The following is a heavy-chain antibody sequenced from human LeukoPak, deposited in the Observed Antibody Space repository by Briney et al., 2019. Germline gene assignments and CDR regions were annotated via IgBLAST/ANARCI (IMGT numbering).Heavy chain of an antibody. Sequence: GGSLRLSCAASGFTFSTYWMHWVRQAPGKGLVWVSRIYIDGSSTNYADSVKGRFTVSRDNAKNTLYLEMNSLRAEDTAVYYCARGASARQDSWGQGTLVTVSS. CDR2: IYIDGSST. D-gene: IGHD2-2*01. J-gene: IGHJ4*02. CDR3: ARGASARQDS. CDR1: GFTFSTYW. V-gene: IGHV3-74*01.